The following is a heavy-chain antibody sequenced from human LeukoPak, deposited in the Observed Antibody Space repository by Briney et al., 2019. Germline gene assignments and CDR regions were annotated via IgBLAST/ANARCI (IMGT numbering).Heavy chain of an antibody. D-gene: IGHD5-18*01. CDR1: GYTFTSYG. Sequence: ASVKVSCKTSGYTFTSYGISWVRQAPGQGLEWMGGIIPIFGTANYAQKFQGRVTITADESTSTAYMELSSLRSEDTAVYYCARTDTAMVILDYGMDVWGQGTTVTVSS. CDR2: IIPIFGTA. CDR3: ARTDTAMVILDYGMDV. J-gene: IGHJ6*02. V-gene: IGHV1-69*13.